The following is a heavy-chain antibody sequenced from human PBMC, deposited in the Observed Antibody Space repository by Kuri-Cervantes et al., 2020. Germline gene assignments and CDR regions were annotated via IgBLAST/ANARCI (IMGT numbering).Heavy chain of an antibody. CDR2: IYSGGST. J-gene: IGHJ4*02. CDR3: ARVREQWLWGSYYFDY. CDR1: GFTVSSNY. V-gene: IGHV3-53*01. Sequence: GGSLRLSCAASGFTVSSNYMSWVRQAPGKGLEWVSVIYSGGSTYYADSVKGRFTISRDNSKNTLYLQMNSLRAEDTAVYYCARVREQWLWGSYYFDYWGQGTLVTVSS. D-gene: IGHD6-19*01.